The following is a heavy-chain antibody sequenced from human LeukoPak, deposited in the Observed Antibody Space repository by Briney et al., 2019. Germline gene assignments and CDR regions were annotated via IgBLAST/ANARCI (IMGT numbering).Heavy chain of an antibody. Sequence: GGSLRLSCAASGFTFGSYAMTWVRQAPGKGLEWVSVITSSGDNTYYADSVKGRFTISRDNSRNTLYLQMNSLRAEDTAVYYCAKEVIRYWYFDPWGRGTLVTVSS. CDR3: AKEVIRYWYFDP. CDR2: ITSSGDNT. J-gene: IGHJ2*01. V-gene: IGHV3-23*01. CDR1: GFTFGSYA. D-gene: IGHD2-21*01.